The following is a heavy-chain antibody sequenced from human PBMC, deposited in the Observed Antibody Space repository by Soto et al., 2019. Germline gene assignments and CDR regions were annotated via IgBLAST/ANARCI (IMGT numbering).Heavy chain of an antibody. D-gene: IGHD3-22*01. CDR3: ARRQTIPYYDTSGYPNYNYYGMDV. CDR2: INHSGST. V-gene: IGHV4-34*01. CDR1: GGSFSGYY. Sequence: SETLSLTCAVYGGSFSGYYWIWIRQPPGKGLEWIGEINHSGSTNYNPSLKSRVTISVDTSKNQFSLKLSSVTAADTAVYYCARRQTIPYYDTSGYPNYNYYGMDVWGQGTTVTVSS. J-gene: IGHJ6*02.